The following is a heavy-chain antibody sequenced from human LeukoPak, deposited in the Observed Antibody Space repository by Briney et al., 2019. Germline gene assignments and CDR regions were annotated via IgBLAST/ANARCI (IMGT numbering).Heavy chain of an antibody. CDR2: VSSRGAT. CDR3: ARAQKTMLSRAVYFFDF. J-gene: IGHJ4*02. CDR1: GASISDYY. D-gene: IGHD2-2*01. V-gene: IGHV4-59*01. Sequence: SETLSLTCNVSGASISDYYWSCIRQSPTRGLEWIGYVSSRGATNNNPSLKSRVTTSAHTSENQLSLKLTSVTAADTAVYYCARAQKTMLSRAVYFFDFWGQGLLVTVSS.